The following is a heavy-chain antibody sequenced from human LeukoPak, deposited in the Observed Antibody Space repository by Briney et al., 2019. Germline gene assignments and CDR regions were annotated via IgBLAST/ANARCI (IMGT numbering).Heavy chain of an antibody. Sequence: LSGGSLRLSCAASGFTFSSYAMSWVRQAPGKGLEWVSAISGSGGSTYYADSVKGRFTISRDNSKNTLYLQMNSLRAEDTAVYYCAKGLGEYSNYVTFDYWGQGTLVTVSS. D-gene: IGHD4-4*01. CDR2: ISGSGGST. V-gene: IGHV3-23*01. J-gene: IGHJ4*02. CDR1: GFTFSSYA. CDR3: AKGLGEYSNYVTFDY.